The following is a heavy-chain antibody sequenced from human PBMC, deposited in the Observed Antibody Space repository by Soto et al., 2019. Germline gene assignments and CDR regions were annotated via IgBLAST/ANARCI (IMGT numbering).Heavy chain of an antibody. CDR3: TTGQPGAYYYYGMDV. D-gene: IGHD4-17*01. CDR2: IKGKTDGGTT. CDR1: GFTFSNAW. J-gene: IGHJ6*02. Sequence: EVQLVESGGGLVKPGGSLRLSCAASGFTFSNAWMNWVRQAPGKGLEWVARIKGKTDGGTTDYAAPVKGRFTISRDDSKNTLYLQMNSLKNEDTAVYYCTTGQPGAYYYYGMDVWGQGTTVTVSS. V-gene: IGHV3-15*07.